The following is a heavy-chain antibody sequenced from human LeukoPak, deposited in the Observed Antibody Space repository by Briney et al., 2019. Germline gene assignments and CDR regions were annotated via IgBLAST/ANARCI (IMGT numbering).Heavy chain of an antibody. CDR2: ISAYNGNT. D-gene: IGHD1-26*01. CDR1: GYTFTSYG. V-gene: IGHV1-18*01. J-gene: IGHJ6*02. CDR3: ARRGSGSYYYYYGMDV. Sequence: ASVKVSCKASGYTFTSYGISWVRQAPGQGLEWMGWISAYNGNTNYAQRLQGRVTMTTDTSTSTACMELRSLRSDDTAVYYCARRGSGSYYYYYGMDVWGQGTTVTVSS.